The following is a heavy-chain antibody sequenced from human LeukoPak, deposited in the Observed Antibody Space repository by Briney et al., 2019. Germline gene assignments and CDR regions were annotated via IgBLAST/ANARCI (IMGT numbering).Heavy chain of an antibody. CDR3: ARDPAGAMVRGVIID. J-gene: IGHJ4*02. V-gene: IGHV3-21*01. Sequence: GGSLRLSCAASGFTFSSYSMNWVRQAPGKGLEWVSSISSSSSYIYYADSVKGRFTISRDNAKNSLYLQMNSLRAEDTAVYYCARDPAGAMVRGVIIDWGQGTLVTVSS. D-gene: IGHD3-10*01. CDR1: GFTFSSYS. CDR2: ISSSSSYI.